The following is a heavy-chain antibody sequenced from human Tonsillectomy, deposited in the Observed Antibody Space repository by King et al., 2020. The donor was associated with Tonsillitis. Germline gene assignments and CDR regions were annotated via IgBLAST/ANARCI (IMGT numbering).Heavy chain of an antibody. CDR3: AKEALGYFDL. V-gene: IGHV3-23*04. CDR1: GFTFSSYA. CDR2: ITIGGGAP. Sequence: VQLVESGGGLVQPGGSLRLSCAASGFTFSSYAMSWVRQAPGKGLEWVSAITIGGGAPPYPDSVRGRFTISRDNSKNTLHLQMNSLRAEDTAVYYCAKEALGYFDLWGRGTPVTVSS. J-gene: IGHJ2*01.